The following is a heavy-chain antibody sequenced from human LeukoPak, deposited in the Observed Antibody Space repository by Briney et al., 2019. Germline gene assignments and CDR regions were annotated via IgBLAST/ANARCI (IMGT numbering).Heavy chain of an antibody. J-gene: IGHJ5*01. CDR3: ARDGDSGGWFDS. CDR2: IYYSGST. D-gene: IGHD6-25*01. Sequence: SETLSLTRTVSGGSINSHYWSWIRQPPGKRLECIGYIYYSGSTKYNPSLNSRATISLDTSKNQFFLKLTSVTAADTAVYYCARDGDSGGWFDSWGQGALVTVSS. V-gene: IGHV4-59*11. CDR1: GGSINSHY.